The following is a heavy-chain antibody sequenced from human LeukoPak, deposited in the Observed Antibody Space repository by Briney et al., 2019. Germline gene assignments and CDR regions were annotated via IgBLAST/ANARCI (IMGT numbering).Heavy chain of an antibody. J-gene: IGHJ5*02. Sequence: SETLSLTCTVSGYSISSGYYWGWIRQAPGKGLEWIGISYNSGSTYYNPSLKSRVTRSVDMSKNQFSLKMSSVTAADTAVYYCARAYSSSWYWNWFDPWGQGTLVTVSS. CDR3: ARAYSSSWYWNWFDP. CDR2: SYNSGST. V-gene: IGHV4-38-2*02. CDR1: GYSISSGYY. D-gene: IGHD6-13*01.